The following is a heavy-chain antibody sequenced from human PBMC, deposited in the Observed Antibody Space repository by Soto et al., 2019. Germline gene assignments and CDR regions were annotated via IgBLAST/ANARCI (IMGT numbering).Heavy chain of an antibody. CDR1: GFTFSSYS. CDR2: ISSSSSYI. Sequence: GGSLRLSCAASGFTFSSYSMNWVRQAPGKGLEWVSSISSSSSYIYYADSVKGRFTISRDNAKNSLYLQMNSLRAEDTAVYYCARDPAPKRYDILTGYYFDYWGQGTLVTVSS. J-gene: IGHJ4*02. CDR3: ARDPAPKRYDILTGYYFDY. D-gene: IGHD3-9*01. V-gene: IGHV3-21*01.